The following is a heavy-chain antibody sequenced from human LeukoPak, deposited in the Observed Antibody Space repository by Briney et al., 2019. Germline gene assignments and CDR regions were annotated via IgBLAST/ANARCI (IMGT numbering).Heavy chain of an antibody. V-gene: IGHV1-18*01. J-gene: IGHJ4*02. CDR1: GYTFTSYG. CDR2: ISAYNGNT. CDR3: ASSPGEVATIAYYFDY. Sequence: ASVKVSCKASGYTFTSYGISWVRQAPGQGLEWMGWISAYNGNTNYAQKLQGRVTMTTDTSTSTAYIELRSLRSDDTAVYYCASSPGEVATIAYYFDYWGQGTLVTVSS. D-gene: IGHD5-12*01.